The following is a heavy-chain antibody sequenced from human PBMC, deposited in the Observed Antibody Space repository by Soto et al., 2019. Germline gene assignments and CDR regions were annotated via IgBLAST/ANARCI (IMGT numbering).Heavy chain of an antibody. Sequence: QVQLVQSGAEVKKPGSSVKVSCKASGGIFSRYALSWVRQAPGQGPEWMGGIVPIFGTPNYAQRFQGRVTITADESTSTAYMELSSLRSEDTAVYYCARGAYYVTGGYYFFFWGQGTLVTVSS. CDR1: GGIFSRYA. V-gene: IGHV1-69*01. D-gene: IGHD3-22*01. CDR2: IVPIFGTP. J-gene: IGHJ4*02. CDR3: ARGAYYVTGGYYFFF.